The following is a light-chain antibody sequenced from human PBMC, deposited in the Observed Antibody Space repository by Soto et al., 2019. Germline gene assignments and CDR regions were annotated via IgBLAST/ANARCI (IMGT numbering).Light chain of an antibody. CDR3: QQYSSYWT. Sequence: DIQMTQSPSTLSASVGDRVTITCRASQSISTWLAWYRQRPGKAPKLLIYDASSLEGGVPSKFSGSGSGTEFTLTISNLQPDDFATYYCQQYSSYWTFGQGT. CDR1: QSISTW. J-gene: IGKJ1*01. V-gene: IGKV1-5*01. CDR2: DAS.